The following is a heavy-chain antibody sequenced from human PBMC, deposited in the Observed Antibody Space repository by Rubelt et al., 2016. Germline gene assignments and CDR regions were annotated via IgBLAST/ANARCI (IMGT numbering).Heavy chain of an antibody. CDR2: INSDGSST. V-gene: IGHV3-74*01. J-gene: IGHJ5*02. Sequence: VCVSRINSDGSSTSYADSVKGRFTVSRDNAKNTLYLQMNSLRAEDTAVYYCARGPWDLWGQGTLVTVSS. CDR3: ARGPWDL.